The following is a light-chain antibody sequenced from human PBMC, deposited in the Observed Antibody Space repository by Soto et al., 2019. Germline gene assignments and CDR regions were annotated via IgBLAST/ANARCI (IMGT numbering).Light chain of an antibody. Sequence: AIRMTQSPSSFSASAGDRVTITCRASQGISSDLAWYQQKPGKAPRLLIYATSTLQSGVPSRFSGSGSGTDFTLTISRLQSEDSATYYCQQYYSYPRTFGQGTKVDIK. CDR2: ATS. CDR1: QGISSD. V-gene: IGKV1-8*01. J-gene: IGKJ1*01. CDR3: QQYYSYPRT.